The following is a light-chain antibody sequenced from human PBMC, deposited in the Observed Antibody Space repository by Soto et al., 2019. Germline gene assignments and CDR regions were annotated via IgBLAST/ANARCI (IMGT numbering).Light chain of an antibody. CDR2: EAT. CDR1: SSDIGASNL. CDR3: STYTDKTYI. Sequence: QSVLTQPPSMSGSPGQSITVSCTGTSSDIGASNLVSWYQHLPGRAPKVIIFEATNRPSGVSGRFSGSKAGITASLTISGLQTEDEAEYFCSTYTDKTYIFGSGTKVTVL. V-gene: IGLV2-14*01. J-gene: IGLJ1*01.